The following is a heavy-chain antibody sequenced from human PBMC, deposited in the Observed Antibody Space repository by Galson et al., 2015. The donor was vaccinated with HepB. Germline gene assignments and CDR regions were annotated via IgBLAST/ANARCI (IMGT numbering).Heavy chain of an antibody. V-gene: IGHV3-30*04. CDR2: ISYDGSNK. D-gene: IGHD1-1*01. J-gene: IGHJ3*02. CDR1: GFTSSTYA. Sequence: SLRLSCAASGFTSSTYAMHWVRLAPGKGLEWVAVISYDGSNKYYADSVKGRFTISRHNFNNMLYLQMNSLRAEDTAVYYCARARGGNNWYPPRDVVDIWGQGTMVTVSS. CDR3: ARARGGNNWYPPRDVVDI.